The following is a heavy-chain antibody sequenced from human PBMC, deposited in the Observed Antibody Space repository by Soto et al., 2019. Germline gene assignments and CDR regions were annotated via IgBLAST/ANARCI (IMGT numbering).Heavy chain of an antibody. CDR3: ARRLGGDSSGTFDY. J-gene: IGHJ4*02. V-gene: IGHV4-59*08. CDR2: IYYSGST. Sequence: SETLSLTCTVSGGSITTYYWSWIRQPPGKGLEWIGHIYYSGSTNYSPSLKSRVTISVDTSKNQFSLRLSSVTAADTAVYYCARRLGGDSSGTFDYWGQGMLVTVSS. D-gene: IGHD3-22*01. CDR1: GGSITTYY.